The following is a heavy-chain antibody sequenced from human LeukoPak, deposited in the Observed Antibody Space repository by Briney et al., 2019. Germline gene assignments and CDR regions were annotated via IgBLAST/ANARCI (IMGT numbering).Heavy chain of an antibody. CDR2: ISSSSSYI. D-gene: IGHD5-12*01. J-gene: IGHJ4*02. Sequence: GGSLRLSCAASGFTFSSYSVNWVRQAPGKGLEWVSSISSSSSYIYYADSVKGRFTISRDNAKNSLYLQMNSLRAEDTAVYYCARDGRIVATIWFDYWGQGTLVTVSS. CDR1: GFTFSSYS. V-gene: IGHV3-21*01. CDR3: ARDGRIVATIWFDY.